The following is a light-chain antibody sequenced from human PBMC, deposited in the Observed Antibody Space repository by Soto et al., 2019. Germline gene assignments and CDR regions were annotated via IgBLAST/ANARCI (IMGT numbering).Light chain of an antibody. CDR2: NNN. J-gene: IGLJ1*01. Sequence: QSVLTQPPSASGTPGQKVTISCSGSSSNIGPNAVNWYQQLPGTAPKLLLYNNNQRPSGVSDRFSGSKSGTSASLAISGLQSDDEADYPCAAWDDSLNGLVFGTGTKLTV. CDR1: SSNIGPNA. CDR3: AAWDDSLNGLV. V-gene: IGLV1-44*01.